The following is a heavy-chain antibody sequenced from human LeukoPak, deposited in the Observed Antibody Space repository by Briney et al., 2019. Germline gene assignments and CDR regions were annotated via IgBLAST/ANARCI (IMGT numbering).Heavy chain of an antibody. V-gene: IGHV1-2*02. Sequence: ASVKVSCKASGYTFTGYYMHWVRQAPGQGLEWRGWINPNSGGTNYAQKFQGRVTMTRDTSISTAYMELSRLRSDDTAVYYCARDSQLSRAYAFDIWGQGTMVTVSS. J-gene: IGHJ3*02. D-gene: IGHD2-2*01. CDR3: ARDSQLSRAYAFDI. CDR2: INPNSGGT. CDR1: GYTFTGYY.